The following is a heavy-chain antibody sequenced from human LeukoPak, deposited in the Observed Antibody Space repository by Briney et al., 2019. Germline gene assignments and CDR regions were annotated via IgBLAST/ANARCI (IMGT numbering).Heavy chain of an antibody. V-gene: IGHV1-2*02. CDR2: INPNSGGT. D-gene: IGHD6-13*01. CDR3: ARVREAAAGPNWFDP. J-gene: IGHJ5*02. CDR1: GYTFTGYY. Sequence: ASVKVSCKASGYTFTGYYMHWVRQAPGQGLEWMGWINPNSGGTNYAQKFQGRVTMTRDTSIGTAYMELSRLRSDDTAVYYCARVREAAAGPNWFDPWGQGTLVTVSS.